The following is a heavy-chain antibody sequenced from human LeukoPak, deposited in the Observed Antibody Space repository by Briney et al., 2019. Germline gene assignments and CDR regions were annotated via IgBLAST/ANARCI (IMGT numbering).Heavy chain of an antibody. CDR3: ARHTEWFGELLD. CDR1: GFTFSSYS. D-gene: IGHD3-10*01. V-gene: IGHV3-21*01. CDR2: ISSSSSYI. J-gene: IGHJ4*02. Sequence: GGSLRLSCAASGFTFSSYSMNWVRQAPGKGLEWVSSISSSSSYIYYADSVKGRFTISRDNAKNSLYLQMNSLRAEDTAVYYCARHTEWFGELLDWGQGTLVTVSS.